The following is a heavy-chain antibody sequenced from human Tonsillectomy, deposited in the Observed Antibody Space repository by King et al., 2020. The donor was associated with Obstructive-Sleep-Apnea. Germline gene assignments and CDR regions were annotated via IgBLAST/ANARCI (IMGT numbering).Heavy chain of an antibody. CDR1: GYSISSGYY. D-gene: IGHD5-18*01. CDR2: IYHSGST. J-gene: IGHJ4*02. V-gene: IGHV4-38-2*02. CDR3: ARDPTAMAWVYFDY. Sequence: QLQESGPGLVKPSETLSLTCTVSGYSISSGYYWGWIRQPPGKGLEWIGSIYHSGSTYYNPFLKSRLTISVDTSKNQFSLKLSSVTAADTAVYYCARDPTAMAWVYFDYWGQGTLVTVSS.